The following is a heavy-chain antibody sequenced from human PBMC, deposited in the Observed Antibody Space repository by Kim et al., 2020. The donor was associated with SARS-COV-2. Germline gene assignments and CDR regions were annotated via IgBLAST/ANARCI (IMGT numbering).Heavy chain of an antibody. V-gene: IGHV3-9*01. CDR2: ITWNSGSI. CDR1: GFTFDDFA. D-gene: IGHD3-3*01. Sequence: GGSLRLSCAASGFTFDDFAMHWVRQAPGKGLEWVSGITWNSGSIGYADSVKGRFTISRDNAKNSLYLQMNSLRAEDTALYYCAKDIGAFDFWSGYGGMDVWGQGITVTVSS. J-gene: IGHJ6*02. CDR3: AKDIGAFDFWSGYGGMDV.